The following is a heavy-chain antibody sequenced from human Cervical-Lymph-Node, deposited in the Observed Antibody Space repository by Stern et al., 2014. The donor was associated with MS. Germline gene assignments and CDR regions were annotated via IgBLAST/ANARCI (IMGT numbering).Heavy chain of an antibody. J-gene: IGHJ4*02. Sequence: VPLVESGGGVVQPGRSLRLSCAASGFVFRRYALHWVRQAPGKGLEWVALISYDGRDNYYTASVKGRFTVSRDNSNNTVDLEMNSLRLEDTAVYYCAKGGSGSYLDWGQGSLVTVSS. CDR2: ISYDGRDN. D-gene: IGHD1-26*01. CDR3: AKGGSGSYLD. V-gene: IGHV3-30*04. CDR1: GFVFRRYA.